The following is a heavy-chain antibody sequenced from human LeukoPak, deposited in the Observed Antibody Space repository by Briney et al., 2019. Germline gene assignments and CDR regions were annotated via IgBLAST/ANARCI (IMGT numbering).Heavy chain of an antibody. Sequence: PSETLSLTCAVYGGSFSGYYWSWIRQPSGKGLEWIGEINHSGSTNCNPPLKSRVTISVDTSKNQFSLKLSSVTAADTAVYYCARGQQMATTYYFDYWGQGTLVTVSS. CDR2: INHSGST. D-gene: IGHD5-24*01. CDR3: ARGQQMATTYYFDY. J-gene: IGHJ4*02. V-gene: IGHV4-34*01. CDR1: GGSFSGYY.